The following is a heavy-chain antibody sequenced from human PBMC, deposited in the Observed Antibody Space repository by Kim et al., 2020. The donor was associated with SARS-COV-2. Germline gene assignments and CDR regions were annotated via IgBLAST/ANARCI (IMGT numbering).Heavy chain of an antibody. J-gene: IGHJ4*02. D-gene: IGHD3-22*01. V-gene: IGHV3-66*01. CDR2: IYSGGRT. CDR3: AKYYYNSGGYYEAAFDY. CDR1: GFTVSSNY. Sequence: GGSLRLSCAASGFTVSSNYMSWVRQAPGKGLEWVSVIYSGGRTYYADSVKGRFTISRDNSKNTLYLQMNSLRAEYTAVYYCAKYYYNSGGYYEAAFDYWGQGTLVTVSS.